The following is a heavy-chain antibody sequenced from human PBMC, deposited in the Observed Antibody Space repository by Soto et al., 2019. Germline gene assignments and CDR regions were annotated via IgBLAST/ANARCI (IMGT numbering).Heavy chain of an antibody. Sequence: QVQLQESGPGLVKPSPPPPPPPPPPPPPPPPPPPTRTPTPHHTGKGLEWIGYIYSSGTTYYNPSLKSRITISVDTSKNQFSLNLSSVTAADTAVYYCARTDSSGYYFVYWGQGTLVTVFS. CDR3: ARTDSSGYYFVY. CDR1: PPPPPPPPPT. D-gene: IGHD3-22*01. J-gene: IGHJ4*02. CDR2: IYSSGTT. V-gene: IGHV4-31*03.